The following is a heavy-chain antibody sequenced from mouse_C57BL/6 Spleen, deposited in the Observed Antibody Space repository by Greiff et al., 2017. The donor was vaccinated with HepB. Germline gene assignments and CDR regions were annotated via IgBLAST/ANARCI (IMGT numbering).Heavy chain of an antibody. D-gene: IGHD1-3*01. CDR2: IYPGDGDT. CDR1: GYAFSSSW. Sequence: VQLQQSGPELVKPGASVKISCKASGYAFSSSWMNWVKQRPGKGLEWIGRIYPGDGDTNYNGKFKGKATLTADKYSSTAYMQLSSLTSEESAVDVCARDIEGGYFDYWGQGTTLTVSS. V-gene: IGHV1-82*01. J-gene: IGHJ2*01. CDR3: ARDIEGGYFDY.